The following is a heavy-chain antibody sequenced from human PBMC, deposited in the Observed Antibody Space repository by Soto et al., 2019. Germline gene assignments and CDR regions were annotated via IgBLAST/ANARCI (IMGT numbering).Heavy chain of an antibody. V-gene: IGHV3-7*01. D-gene: IGHD2-15*01. CDR3: ARDCSGGSCYPGMDV. CDR1: GFTFSSYW. Sequence: GGSLRLSCVGSGFTFSSYWMGWVRQTPGKGLGWVATIKADGTEKYYVDSVKGRFTFSRDNAKTSVYLQINSLRAEDTAVYFCARDCSGGSCYPGMDVWGQGTTVTVSS. CDR2: IKADGTEK. J-gene: IGHJ6*02.